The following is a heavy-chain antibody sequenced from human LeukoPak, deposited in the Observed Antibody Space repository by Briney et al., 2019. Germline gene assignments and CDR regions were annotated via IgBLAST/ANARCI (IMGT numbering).Heavy chain of an antibody. Sequence: GGSLRLSCAASGFTFSSYAMHWVRQAPGKGLEWVAVISYDGSNKYFAGSVQGRFTISRDNSKNTLYLQMDSLRTEDTAVYYCARDPQGGAPDCFDYWGRGTLVTVSS. CDR3: ARDPQGGAPDCFDY. J-gene: IGHJ4*02. CDR2: ISYDGSNK. CDR1: GFTFSSYA. V-gene: IGHV3-30-3*01. D-gene: IGHD2-21*01.